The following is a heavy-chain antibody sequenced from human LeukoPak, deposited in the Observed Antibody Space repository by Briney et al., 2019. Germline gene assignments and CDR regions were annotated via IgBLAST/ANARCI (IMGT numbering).Heavy chain of an antibody. V-gene: IGHV4-59*01. D-gene: IGHD3-22*01. CDR3: ARGDYDSSGYSFNYYYYMDV. J-gene: IGHJ6*03. CDR2: IYYSGST. Sequence: SETLSLTCTVSGGSISSYYWSWIRQPPGKGLEWIGYIYYSGSTNYNPSLKSRVTISVDTSKNQFSLKLSSVTAADTAVYYCARGDYDSSGYSFNYYYYMDVWGKGTTVTISS. CDR1: GGSISSYY.